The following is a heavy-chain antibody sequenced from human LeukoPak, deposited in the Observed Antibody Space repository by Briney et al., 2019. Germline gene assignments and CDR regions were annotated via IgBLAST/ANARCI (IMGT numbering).Heavy chain of an antibody. V-gene: IGHV1-69*04. CDR3: ARSRGGNKGYYFDY. CDR2: IIPILGIA. J-gene: IGHJ4*02. CDR1: GYTFTSYG. Sequence: SVKVSCKASGYTFTSYGISWVRQAPGQGLEWMGRIIPILGIANYAQKFQGRVTITADKSTSTAYMELSSLRSEDTAVYYCARSRGGNKGYYFDYWGQGTLVTVSS. D-gene: IGHD4-23*01.